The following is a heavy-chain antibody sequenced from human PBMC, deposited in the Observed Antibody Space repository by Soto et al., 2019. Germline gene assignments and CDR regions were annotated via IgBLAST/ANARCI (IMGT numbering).Heavy chain of an antibody. V-gene: IGHV4-4*02. D-gene: IGHD3-10*01. J-gene: IGHJ5*02. CDR1: GGSVSSSNW. CDR2: IYHSGSS. CDR3: ATSSMARGKSLDP. Sequence: SEPLCLPYTVSGGSVSSSNWWSCVGQPPGKGLEWIGEIYHSGSSNYNPSLRSRVTISVDKFKNQFSLNLSTVTAADTAVYHCATSSMARGKSLDPWGQGTLVTVSS.